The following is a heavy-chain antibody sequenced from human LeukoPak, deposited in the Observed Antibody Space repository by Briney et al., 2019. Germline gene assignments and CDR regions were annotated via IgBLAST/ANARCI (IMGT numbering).Heavy chain of an antibody. V-gene: IGHV1-69*05. J-gene: IGHJ6*03. CDR3: ARGVDCSSTSCQYYYYYYYMDV. Sequence: ASVKVSCKASGGTFSSYAISWVRQAPGQGLEWMGGIIPIFGTANYAQKFQGRVTITTDESTSTAYMELSSPRSEDTAVYYCARGVDCSSTSCQYYYYYYYMDVWGKGTTVTVSS. D-gene: IGHD2-2*01. CDR1: GGTFSSYA. CDR2: IIPIFGTA.